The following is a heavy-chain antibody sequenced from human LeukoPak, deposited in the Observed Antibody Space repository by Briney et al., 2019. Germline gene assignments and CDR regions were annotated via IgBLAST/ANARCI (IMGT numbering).Heavy chain of an antibody. CDR3: AKDIRAVAGRYDY. D-gene: IGHD6-19*01. CDR1: GFTFDDYA. J-gene: IGHJ4*02. Sequence: GGSLRLSCAASGFTFDDYAMQWVRQAPGKGLDWVSLISGDGGVTYYADSVKGRFTISRDNSRNSLYLQMNSLRTEDTALYYCAKDIRAVAGRYDYWGQGALVTVSS. V-gene: IGHV3-43*02. CDR2: ISGDGGVT.